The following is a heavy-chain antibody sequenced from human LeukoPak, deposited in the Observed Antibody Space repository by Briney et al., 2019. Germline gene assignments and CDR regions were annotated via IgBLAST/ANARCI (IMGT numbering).Heavy chain of an antibody. Sequence: PGGSLRLSCAASGFTFSSYSMNWVRQAPGKGLEWVSYISSSSSTIYYADSVKGRFTISRDNAKNSLYLQMNSLRAEDTAVYYCARDDFGVAHPVVAIDYWGQGTLVTVSS. CDR3: ARDDFGVAHPVVAIDY. V-gene: IGHV3-48*04. J-gene: IGHJ4*02. D-gene: IGHD2-15*01. CDR2: ISSSSSTI. CDR1: GFTFSSYS.